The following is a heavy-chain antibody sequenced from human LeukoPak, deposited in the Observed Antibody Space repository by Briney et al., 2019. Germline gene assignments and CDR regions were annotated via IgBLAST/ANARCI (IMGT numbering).Heavy chain of an antibody. J-gene: IGHJ5*02. D-gene: IGHD2-15*01. CDR3: TRGRDCSGVSCYANWFDP. CDR1: GFILSSYS. V-gene: IGHV3-21*06. CDR2: ISSSSSYI. Sequence: PGGSLRLSCGASGFILSSYSMHWVRQAPGKGLEWVSSISSSSSYIYYADSVRGRFTISRDNAKNSLYLQMDSQRGEDTAIYYCTRGRDCSGVSCYANWFDPWGQGALVTVSS.